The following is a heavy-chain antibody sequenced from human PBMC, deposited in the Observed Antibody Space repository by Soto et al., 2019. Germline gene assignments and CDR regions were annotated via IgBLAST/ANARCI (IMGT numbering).Heavy chain of an antibody. Sequence: QITLKESGPTLVKPTQPLTLTCTFSGFSLSTRGVGVGWIRQPPGKALEWLPLIYWDDDKRYSPSLKSRLAITKDTYKNQVVLRMTNMDPVDPATYYCAHRSPYTSNWYVWFDPWGQGILVTVSS. V-gene: IGHV2-5*02. CDR1: GFSLSTRGVG. D-gene: IGHD6-13*01. CDR2: IYWDDDK. CDR3: AHRSPYTSNWYVWFDP. J-gene: IGHJ5*02.